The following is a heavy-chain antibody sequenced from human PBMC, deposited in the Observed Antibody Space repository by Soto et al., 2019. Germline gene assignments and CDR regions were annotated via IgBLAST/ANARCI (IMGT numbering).Heavy chain of an antibody. Sequence: QVQLQESGSGLVKPSQTPSLTCAVSGGSVSSGDYSWSWIRQPPGKGLEWIGYIYHSGSTVYNPSLKSRVTISIDRSKNQFSLKLTSVTAADTAVYYCACDYGLGSYRFDSWGQGILVTVSS. D-gene: IGHD3-10*01. V-gene: IGHV4-30-2*01. CDR2: IYHSGST. CDR3: ACDYGLGSYRFDS. J-gene: IGHJ4*02. CDR1: GGSVSSGDYS.